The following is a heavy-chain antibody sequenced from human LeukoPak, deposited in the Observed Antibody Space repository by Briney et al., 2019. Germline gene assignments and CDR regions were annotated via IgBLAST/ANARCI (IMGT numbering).Heavy chain of an antibody. J-gene: IGHJ4*02. Sequence: PAGSLTLSCPASGFTFNNYCMTWVRQTPGKGLDWVASISAMATNTHYAESVKGRFAISRDNSRHTLFLQMDNLAAEDTAMYYCAKGNRVGYGSGSLSSPFDFWGQGTLVTVSS. CDR1: GFTFNNYC. CDR2: ISAMATNT. CDR3: AKGNRVGYGSGSLSSPFDF. D-gene: IGHD3-10*01. V-gene: IGHV3-23*01.